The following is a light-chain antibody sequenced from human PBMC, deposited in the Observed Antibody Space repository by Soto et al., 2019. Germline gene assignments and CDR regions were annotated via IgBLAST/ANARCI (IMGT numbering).Light chain of an antibody. CDR1: SNDVGGYNS. CDR3: SSYATSRIRV. Sequence: QSALTQPASVSGSPGQTITISCTGTSNDVGGYNSVSWYQQHPGKAPQLMIYDVSYRPSGISSRFSGSKSANTASLTISGLQAEDEADYYCSSYATSRIRVFGGGTKLTVL. CDR2: DVS. V-gene: IGLV2-14*03. J-gene: IGLJ2*01.